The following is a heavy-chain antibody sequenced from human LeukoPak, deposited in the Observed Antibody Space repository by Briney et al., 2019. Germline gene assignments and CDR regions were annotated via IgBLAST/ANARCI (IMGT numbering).Heavy chain of an antibody. CDR3: ARRVEVAGDVFDY. CDR2: ISSSSSTI. V-gene: IGHV3-48*01. J-gene: IGHJ4*02. CDR1: GFTFSSYS. D-gene: IGHD6-19*01. Sequence: GGSLRLSCAASGFTFSSYSMNWVRQAPGKGLEWVSYISSSSSTIYYADSVKGRFTISRDNAKNSLYLQMNSLRAEDTAVYYCARRVEVAGDVFDYWGQGTLVTVSS.